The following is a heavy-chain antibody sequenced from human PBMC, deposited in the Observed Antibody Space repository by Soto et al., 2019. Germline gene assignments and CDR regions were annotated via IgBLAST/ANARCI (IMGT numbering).Heavy chain of an antibody. Sequence: QVQLVESGGGVVQPGRSLRLSCAASGFTFSSYAMHWVRQAPGKGLEWVAVISYDGSNKYYADSVKGRFTISRDNSKNTLYLQMNSLGAEDTAVYYCARGGDGAIWGQGTMVTVSS. V-gene: IGHV3-30-3*01. CDR1: GFTFSSYA. D-gene: IGHD7-27*01. CDR3: ARGGDGAI. J-gene: IGHJ3*02. CDR2: ISYDGSNK.